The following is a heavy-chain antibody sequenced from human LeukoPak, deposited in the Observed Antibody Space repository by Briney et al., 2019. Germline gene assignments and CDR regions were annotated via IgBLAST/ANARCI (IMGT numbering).Heavy chain of an antibody. J-gene: IGHJ4*02. Sequence: PAGSLRLSCAAYGFTFSSFGMHWVRQAPGKGLEWVAFIRYDGSNKYSADSVNGRFTISRDNSKITLYLQVISLRAKATSVYYCAKDIYPLLGLDFWGQGTLVTVSS. CDR3: AKDIYPLLGLDF. D-gene: IGHD2-2*01. CDR2: IRYDGSNK. V-gene: IGHV3-30*02. CDR1: GFTFSSFG.